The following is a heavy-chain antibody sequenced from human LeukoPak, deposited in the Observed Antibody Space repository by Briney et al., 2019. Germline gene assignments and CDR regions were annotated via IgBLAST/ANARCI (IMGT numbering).Heavy chain of an antibody. V-gene: IGHV4-39*07. CDR3: ARAPYGSGFDY. D-gene: IGHD3-10*01. Sequence: SETLSLTCTVSGGSISSSSYYWGWIRQPPGKGLEWIGSIYYSGSTYYNPSLKSRVTISVDTSKNQFSLKPSSVTAADTAVYYCARAPYGSGFDYWGQGTLVTVSS. J-gene: IGHJ4*02. CDR2: IYYSGST. CDR1: GGSISSSSYY.